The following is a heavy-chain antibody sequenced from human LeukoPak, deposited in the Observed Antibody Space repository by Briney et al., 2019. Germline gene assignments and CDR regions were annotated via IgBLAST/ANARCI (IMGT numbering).Heavy chain of an antibody. D-gene: IGHD6-19*01. CDR1: GFTFRDYT. J-gene: IGHJ5*02. Sequence: GGSLRLSCAASGFTFRDYTMAWVRQALGKGLQWVASIVTSYVGTYYVDSVAGRFVVSRDNSKNILYLQMNRLRVEDTAMYFCAKGKAAGLLDWFDPWGPGTLVTVSS. CDR2: IVTSYVGT. CDR3: AKGKAAGLLDWFDP. V-gene: IGHV3-23*05.